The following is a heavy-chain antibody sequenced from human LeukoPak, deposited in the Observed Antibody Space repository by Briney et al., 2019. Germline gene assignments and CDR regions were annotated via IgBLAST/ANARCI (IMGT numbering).Heavy chain of an antibody. CDR2: ISSSSSYT. CDR1: GFTFSDYY. Sequence: GGSLTLSCAASGFTFSDYYMSWIRQAPGKGLEWVSYISSSSSYTNYADSVKGRFTIYRDNAKNSLYLQMNSLRAEDTAVYYCARSQKEMDIVVVVAAYFDYWGQGTLVTVSS. CDR3: ARSQKEMDIVVVVAAYFDY. D-gene: IGHD2-15*01. J-gene: IGHJ4*02. V-gene: IGHV3-11*03.